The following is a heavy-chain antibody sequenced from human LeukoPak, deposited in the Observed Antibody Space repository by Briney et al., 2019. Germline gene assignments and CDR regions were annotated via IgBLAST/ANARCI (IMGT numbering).Heavy chain of an antibody. J-gene: IGHJ4*02. Sequence: SETLSLTCTVSGGSTSSSSYYWSWVRQPPGKGLEWIGSIYYTGSTYYNPSLKSRVTISLDTSKNQFSLKLISVTAADTAVYYCARHRKVDTAGDYWGQGTLVAVSS. CDR1: GGSTSSSSYY. CDR3: ARHRKVDTAGDY. CDR2: IYYTGST. V-gene: IGHV4-39*01. D-gene: IGHD5-18*01.